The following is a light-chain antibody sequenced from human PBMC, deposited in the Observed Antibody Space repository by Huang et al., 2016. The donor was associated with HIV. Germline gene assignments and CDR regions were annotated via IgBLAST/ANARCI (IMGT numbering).Light chain of an antibody. CDR1: QSISSY. CDR2: ATS. J-gene: IGKJ1*01. V-gene: IGKV1-39*01. CDR3: QQSYSTPPWT. Sequence: DIQMTQSPSSLSASVGDRVTITCRASQSISSYLNWYQQKPGKAPKRLIYATSSLQSGVPARFSGGGSGTDFTLTISSLQPEDFATYYCQQSYSTPPWTFGQGTKVEIK.